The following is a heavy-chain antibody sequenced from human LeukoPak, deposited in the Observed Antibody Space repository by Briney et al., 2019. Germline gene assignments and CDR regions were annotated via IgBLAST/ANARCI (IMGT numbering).Heavy chain of an antibody. Sequence: ASVKVSRKASGGTLSSYAISWVRQAPGQGLEWMGWISAYNGNTNYAQKLQGRATLTTDTSTSTAYMEMRSLRSDDTAVYYCARIGIGYCSSTSCLSGAFDIWGQGTMVTVSS. J-gene: IGHJ3*02. CDR3: ARIGIGYCSSTSCLSGAFDI. D-gene: IGHD2-2*01. CDR1: GGTLSSYA. CDR2: ISAYNGNT. V-gene: IGHV1-18*01.